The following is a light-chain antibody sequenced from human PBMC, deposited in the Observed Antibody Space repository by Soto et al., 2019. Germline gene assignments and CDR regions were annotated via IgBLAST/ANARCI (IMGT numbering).Light chain of an antibody. CDR1: YSDIGAGYD. Sequence: QSVLTQPPSVSGAPGQRVTISCTGGYSDIGAGYDVHWYQQLPGTAPKLLIYANTNRPSGVPDRFSGPKSGTSASLAITGLQAEDEADYYCQSYDSSLSGSVFGGGTKLTVL. J-gene: IGLJ3*02. V-gene: IGLV1-40*01. CDR3: QSYDSSLSGSV. CDR2: ANT.